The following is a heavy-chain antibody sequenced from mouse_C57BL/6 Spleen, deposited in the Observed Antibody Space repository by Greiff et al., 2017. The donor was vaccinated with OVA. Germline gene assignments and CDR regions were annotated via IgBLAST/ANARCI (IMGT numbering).Heavy chain of an antibody. D-gene: IGHD1-1*01. V-gene: IGHV1-76*01. J-gene: IGHJ3*01. CDR3: AREGIYDYGSSPAWFAY. CDR1: GYTFTDYY. Sequence: VQLQQSGAELVRPGASVKLSCKASGYTFTDYYINWVKQRPGQGLEWIARIYPGSGNTYYNEKFKGKATLTAEKSSSTAYMQLSSLTSEDSAVYFCAREGIYDYGSSPAWFAYWGQGTLVTVSA. CDR2: IYPGSGNT.